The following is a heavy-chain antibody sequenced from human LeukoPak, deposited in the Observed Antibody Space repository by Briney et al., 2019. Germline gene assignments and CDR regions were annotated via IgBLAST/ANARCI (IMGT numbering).Heavy chain of an antibody. Sequence: ASVNVSCKASGYTFTSYYMHWVRQAPGQGLEWMGWINPNSGGTNYAQKFQGRVTMTRDTSISTAYMELSRLRSDDTAVYYCARDASGYARYYYYYMDVWGKGTTVTISS. D-gene: IGHD5-12*01. V-gene: IGHV1-2*02. J-gene: IGHJ6*03. CDR3: ARDASGYARYYYYYMDV. CDR2: INPNSGGT. CDR1: GYTFTSYY.